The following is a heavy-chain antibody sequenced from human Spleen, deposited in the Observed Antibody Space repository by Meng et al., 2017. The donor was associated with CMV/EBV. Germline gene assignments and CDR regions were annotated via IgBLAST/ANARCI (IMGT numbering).Heavy chain of an antibody. J-gene: IGHJ2*01. Sequence: SETLSLTCTVSGGSISSSDYYWSWIRQSPGKGLEYIGYIYYSGATYYNPSLRSRLTLSLDTSKNQFSLKLNSVTAADTAVYFCATDSPALAITGTDWYFDLWGRGALVTVSS. CDR3: ATDSPALAITGTDWYFDL. V-gene: IGHV4-30-4*08. CDR2: IYYSGAT. D-gene: IGHD1-14*01. CDR1: GGSISSSDYY.